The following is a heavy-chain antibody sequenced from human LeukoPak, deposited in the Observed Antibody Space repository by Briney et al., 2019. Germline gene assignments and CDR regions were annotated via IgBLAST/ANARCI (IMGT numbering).Heavy chain of an antibody. J-gene: IGHJ4*02. CDR1: GYTFTIYA. D-gene: IGHD4-23*01. V-gene: IGHV1-3*01. CDR2: INAGNGNT. Sequence: ASVKVSCKASGYTFTIYAMHWVRQAPGQRLEWMGWINAGNGNTKYSQKFQGRVTITRDTSASTAYMELSSLRSEDTAVYYCAREGHGGQTDYWGQGTLVTVSS. CDR3: AREGHGGQTDY.